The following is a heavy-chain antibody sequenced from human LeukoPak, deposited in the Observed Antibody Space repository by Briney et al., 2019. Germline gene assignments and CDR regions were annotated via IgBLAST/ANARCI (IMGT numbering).Heavy chain of an antibody. CDR3: AKDPSGYRYYFDY. Sequence: SETLSLTCTVSGGSISSSSYYWGWIRQPPGKGLEWIGSIYYSGSTYYNPSLKSRVTISVDTSKNQFSLKLSSVTAADTAVYYCAKDPSGYRYYFDYWGQGTLVTVSS. V-gene: IGHV4-39*02. CDR1: GGSISSSSYY. J-gene: IGHJ4*02. D-gene: IGHD3-3*01. CDR2: IYYSGST.